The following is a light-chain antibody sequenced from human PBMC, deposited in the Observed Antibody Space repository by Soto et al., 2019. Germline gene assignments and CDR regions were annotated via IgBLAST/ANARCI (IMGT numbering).Light chain of an antibody. J-gene: IGLJ3*02. V-gene: IGLV1-40*01. Sequence: QSVLTQPPSVSGAPGQRVTISCTGSSSNIGAGYDVHWYQQLPGTAPKLLIYGNSNRPSGVPDRFSGSKSGTSASLAITGLQAEDEADYYCQSYDSSLSGSGVAWVFCGGTKLTVL. CDR3: QSYDSSLSGSGVAWV. CDR2: GNS. CDR1: SSNIGAGYD.